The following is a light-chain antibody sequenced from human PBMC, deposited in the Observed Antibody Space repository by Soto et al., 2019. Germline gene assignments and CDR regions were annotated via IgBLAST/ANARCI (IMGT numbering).Light chain of an antibody. J-gene: IGLJ3*02. CDR1: SSDVGGYNY. V-gene: IGLV2-14*01. CDR3: SSWTSRATWV. CDR2: EVS. Sequence: QSALTQPASVSGSPGQSITISCTGTSSDVGGYNYVSWYQHHPGKAPKVMIYEVSYRPSGVSNRFSGSKSGNTASLTISELQAEDEADYYCSSWTSRATWVFGGGTKLTVL.